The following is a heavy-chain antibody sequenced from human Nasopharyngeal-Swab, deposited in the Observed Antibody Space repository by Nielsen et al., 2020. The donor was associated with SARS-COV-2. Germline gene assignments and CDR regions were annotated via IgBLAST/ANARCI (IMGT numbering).Heavy chain of an antibody. J-gene: IGHJ4*02. V-gene: IGHV3-23*01. CDR2: ISGSGGST. CDR1: GFTFSSYA. D-gene: IGHD3-22*01. CDR3: AKYGTYYYDSSGYY. Sequence: GGSLRLSCAASGFTFSSYAMSWVRQAPGKGLEWVSAISGSGGSTYYADSVKGRSTISRDNSKNTLYLQMNSLRAEDTAVYYCAKYGTYYYDSSGYYWGQGTLVTVSS.